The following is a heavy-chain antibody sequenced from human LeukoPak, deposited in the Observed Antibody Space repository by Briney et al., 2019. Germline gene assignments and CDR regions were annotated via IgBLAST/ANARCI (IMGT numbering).Heavy chain of an antibody. V-gene: IGHV4-39*07. CDR1: GDSIRSSSYY. CDR3: ARDLVVGGYYFRDAFDI. J-gene: IGHJ3*02. Sequence: PSETLSLTCTVSGDSIRSSSYYWGWIRQPPGKGLEWIGSIYYSGSTYYNPSLKSRVTISVDTSKNQFSLKLSSVTAADTAVYYCARDLVVGGYYFRDAFDIWGQGTMVTVSS. CDR2: IYYSGST. D-gene: IGHD3-22*01.